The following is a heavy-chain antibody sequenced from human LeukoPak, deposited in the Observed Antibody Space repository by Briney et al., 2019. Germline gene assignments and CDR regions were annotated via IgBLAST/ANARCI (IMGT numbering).Heavy chain of an antibody. V-gene: IGHV3-21*01. CDR2: ISSSSSYI. D-gene: IGHD3-10*01. J-gene: IGHJ4*02. Sequence: GGSLRLSCAASGSGFSFSNAWMTWVRQAPGKGLEWVSSISSSSSYIYYADSVKGRFTISRDNAKNSLYLQMNSLRAEDTAVYYCARENASMVRGVIMDYYFDYWGQGTLVTVSS. CDR1: GSGFSFSNAW. CDR3: ARENASMVRGVIMDYYFDY.